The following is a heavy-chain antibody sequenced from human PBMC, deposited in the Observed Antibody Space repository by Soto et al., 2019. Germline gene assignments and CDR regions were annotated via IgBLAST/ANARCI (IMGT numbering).Heavy chain of an antibody. CDR3: ARVGPYCGGDCYSPPP. J-gene: IGHJ5*02. CDR1: GYSIRNGYY. V-gene: IGHV4-38-2*02. D-gene: IGHD2-21*02. Sequence: KSSETLSLTCTVSGYSIRNGYYWGWIRQPPGKGLEWIGTIYHSGSTYYNPSLKSRVTMSVDASENHFSLKLSSVTAADTAVYYCARVGPYCGGDCYSPPPWGQGTLVTVSS. CDR2: IYHSGST.